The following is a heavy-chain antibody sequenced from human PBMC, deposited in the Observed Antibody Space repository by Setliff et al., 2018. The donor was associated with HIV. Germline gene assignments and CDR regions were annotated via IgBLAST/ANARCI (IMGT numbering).Heavy chain of an antibody. CDR3: ARDDHYYDMGSIYSDWYFDV. V-gene: IGHV1-69*13. CDR1: GNTFNIYA. CDR2: IIPMFGST. D-gene: IGHD3-22*01. J-gene: IGHJ2*01. Sequence: SVKVSCKASGNTFNIYAISWVRQAPGHGPEWVGGIIPMFGSTTYAQKFYGRVTITADESTDTVEMELTSLTSEDTAMYYCARDDHYYDMGSIYSDWYFDVWGPATQVTVS.